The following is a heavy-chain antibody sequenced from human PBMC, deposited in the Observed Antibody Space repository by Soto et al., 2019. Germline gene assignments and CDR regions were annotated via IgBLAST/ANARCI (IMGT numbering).Heavy chain of an antibody. D-gene: IGHD2-2*02. V-gene: IGHV4-30-4*01. Sequence: SETLSLTCTVSGGSISSGDYYWSWIRQPPGKGLEWIGYIYYSGSTYYNPSLKSRVTISVDTSKNQFSLKLSSVTAADTAVYYCARDEYCSSTSCYTYYHYGMDVWGQGTTVTVSS. CDR1: GGSISSGDYY. CDR3: ARDEYCSSTSCYTYYHYGMDV. CDR2: IYYSGST. J-gene: IGHJ6*02.